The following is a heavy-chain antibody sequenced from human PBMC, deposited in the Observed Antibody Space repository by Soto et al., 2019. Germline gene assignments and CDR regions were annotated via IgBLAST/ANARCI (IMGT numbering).Heavy chain of an antibody. CDR1: GFTFSDYG. Sequence: GGSLRLSCAASGFTFSDYGMHWVRQAPGKGLEWVAGIWYDGSNTDYVDSVKGRFTISRDNSKNTAYLQMNGLRAEDTAIYYCARDKVGSVGTAIFNYWGQGTLVTVSS. CDR2: IWYDGSNT. V-gene: IGHV3-33*01. D-gene: IGHD1-26*01. J-gene: IGHJ4*02. CDR3: ARDKVGSVGTAIFNY.